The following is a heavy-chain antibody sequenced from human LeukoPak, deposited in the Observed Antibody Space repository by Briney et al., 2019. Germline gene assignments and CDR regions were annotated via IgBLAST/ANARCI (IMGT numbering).Heavy chain of an antibody. CDR2: IYASGSP. V-gene: IGHV4-4*07. CDR3: ARDRSGLHYFDY. D-gene: IGHD6-19*01. J-gene: IGHJ4*02. Sequence: SETLSLTCTVSGGSISTYYWNWIRQPAGKGLEWIGHIYASGSPNYNPSLKSRVTMSLDTSKNQLSLRLSSVTAADTAVYYCARDRSGLHYFDYWGQGTLVTVSS. CDR1: GGSISTYY.